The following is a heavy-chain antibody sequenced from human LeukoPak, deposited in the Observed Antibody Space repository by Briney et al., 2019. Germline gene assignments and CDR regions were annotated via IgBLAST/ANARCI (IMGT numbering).Heavy chain of an antibody. Sequence: GASVKVSCKASGYTFTGYYMHWMRQAPGQGLEWMGWISAYNGNTNYAQKLQGRVTMTTDTSTSTAYMELRSLRSDDTAVYYCARESGYSSSSGWFDPWGQGTLVTVSS. CDR2: ISAYNGNT. CDR3: ARESGYSSSSGWFDP. D-gene: IGHD6-6*01. V-gene: IGHV1-18*04. CDR1: GYTFTGYY. J-gene: IGHJ5*02.